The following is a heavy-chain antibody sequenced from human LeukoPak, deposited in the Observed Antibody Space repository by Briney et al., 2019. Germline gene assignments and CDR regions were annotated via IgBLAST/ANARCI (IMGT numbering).Heavy chain of an antibody. CDR1: GFTFSSNW. V-gene: IGHV3-7*01. J-gene: IGHJ4*02. D-gene: IGHD3-10*01. CDR2: INQHGREK. Sequence: GGSLRLSCAASGFTFSSNWMHWVRQAPGKGLEWVANINQHGREKYYVDSVEGRFTISRDNAKNSLFLQMNSLRDEDTALYYCARDLKLRGASYFDSWGQGTLVTVSS. CDR3: ARDLKLRGASYFDS.